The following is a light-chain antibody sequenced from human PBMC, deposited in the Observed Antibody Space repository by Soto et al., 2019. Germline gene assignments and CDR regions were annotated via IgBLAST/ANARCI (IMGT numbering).Light chain of an antibody. J-gene: IGLJ1*01. CDR3: SSYTISSTHV. V-gene: IGLV2-14*01. CDR2: EVT. Sequence: AVLHWASLSGSPRPSLTISCTGTIMDIGAYDYVSWFQHHPVKAPKPLIYEVTNRPSGVSNRFSGSKSGNTASLTISALHAEHEADHYCSSYTISSTHVLGSGTKVTVL. CDR1: IMDIGAYDY.